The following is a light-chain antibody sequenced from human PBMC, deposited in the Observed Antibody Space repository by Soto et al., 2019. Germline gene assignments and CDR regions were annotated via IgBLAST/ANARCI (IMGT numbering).Light chain of an antibody. V-gene: IGKV3-20*01. J-gene: IGKJ5*01. CDR1: QSVSNNY. CDR3: HQYGSSPPVT. CDR2: GAS. Sequence: EIVLTQSPGTLSLSPLERATLSCSASQSVSNNYLAWYQQKPGQAPRLLIYGASNRATGIPARFSVSGSGTEFTLTISSLQSEDFAMYYCHQYGSSPPVTFGQGTRLEIK.